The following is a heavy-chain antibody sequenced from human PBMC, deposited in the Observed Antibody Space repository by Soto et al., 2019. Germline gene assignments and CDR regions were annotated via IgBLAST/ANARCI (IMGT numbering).Heavy chain of an antibody. CDR3: ASQHYYDSSGYYVVY. CDR2: IFYSGST. D-gene: IGHD3-22*01. V-gene: IGHV4-59*12. Sequence: XETLSLTCTVSGGSISNYYWSWIRQPPGRVLEWIGHIFYSGSTNYNPALKSRVTISVDRSKNQFSLKLSSVTAADTAVYYCASQHYYDSSGYYVVYWGQGTLVTVSS. CDR1: GGSISNYY. J-gene: IGHJ4*02.